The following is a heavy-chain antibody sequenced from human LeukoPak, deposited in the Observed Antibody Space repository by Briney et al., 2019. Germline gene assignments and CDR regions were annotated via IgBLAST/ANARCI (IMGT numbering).Heavy chain of an antibody. V-gene: IGHV4-39*07. D-gene: IGHD2-2*01. J-gene: IGHJ4*02. Sequence: SETLSLTCTVSGGSISSSDYYWDWIRQPPGMGLEYIGSIYYSGSTYYNPSLKSRVTISVDTSKNQFSLKLSSVTAADTAVYYCAREEIVVVPAATRGGNYWGQGTLVTVSS. CDR2: IYYSGST. CDR3: AREEIVVVPAATRGGNY. CDR1: GGSISSSDYY.